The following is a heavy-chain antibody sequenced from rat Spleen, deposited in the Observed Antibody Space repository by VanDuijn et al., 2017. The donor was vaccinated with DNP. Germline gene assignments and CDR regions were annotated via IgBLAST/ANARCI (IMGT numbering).Heavy chain of an antibody. CDR1: GFTFSDHN. CDR3: ARRGYNSGYFDY. Sequence: EVQLVESGGGLVQPGRSMKLSCAASGFTFSDHNMAWVRQAPTRGLEWVASISTGGGNIDSRDSVKGRFTISRDNTKSTLYLQMDSLRSEDTATYYCARRGYNSGYFDYWGQGVMVTVSS. V-gene: IGHV5-25*01. D-gene: IGHD4-3*01. CDR2: ISTGGGNI. J-gene: IGHJ2*01.